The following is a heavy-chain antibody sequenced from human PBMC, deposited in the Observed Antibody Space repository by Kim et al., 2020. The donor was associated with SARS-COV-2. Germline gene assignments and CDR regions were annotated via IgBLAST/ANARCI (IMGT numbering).Heavy chain of an antibody. Sequence: SETLSLTCTVSGGSISSSSYYWGWIRQPPGKGLEGIGSIYYSGSTYYNPSLKSRVTISVDTSKNQFSRKLSSVTAADTAVSYCARRGITMGVWGQGTRVT. CDR2: IYYSGST. J-gene: IGHJ6*02. D-gene: IGHD3-3*01. CDR3: ARRGITMGV. V-gene: IGHV4-39*01. CDR1: GGSISSSSYY.